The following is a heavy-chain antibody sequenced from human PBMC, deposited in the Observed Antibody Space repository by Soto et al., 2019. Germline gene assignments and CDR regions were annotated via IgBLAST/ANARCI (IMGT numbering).Heavy chain of an antibody. V-gene: IGHV5-51*01. D-gene: IGHD3-3*01. CDR1: GYDFNTNW. CDR3: ARLPRDCNKTSCYYADH. J-gene: IGHJ4*02. Sequence: LGESLKISCRGSGYDFNTNWFGWVRQLPGRGLEWVGIMYPGDSDTRYNPSLQGHVTLSVDVTVSTAFLQWRSLETSDTGMYFCARLPRDCNKTSCYYADHWGQGTQVTVS. CDR2: MYPGDSDT.